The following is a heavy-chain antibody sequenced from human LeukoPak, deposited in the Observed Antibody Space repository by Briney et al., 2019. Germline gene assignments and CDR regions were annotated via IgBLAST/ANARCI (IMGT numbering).Heavy chain of an antibody. CDR1: GYTFTGYY. Sequence: ASVKVSCKASGYTFTGYYMHWVRQAPGQGLEWMGIINPSGGSTSYAQKFQGRVTMTRDTSTSTVYMELSSLRSEDTAVYYCARDSGIAARMLVWFDPWGQGTLVTVSS. J-gene: IGHJ5*02. CDR3: ARDSGIAARMLVWFDP. V-gene: IGHV1-46*01. D-gene: IGHD6-6*01. CDR2: INPSGGST.